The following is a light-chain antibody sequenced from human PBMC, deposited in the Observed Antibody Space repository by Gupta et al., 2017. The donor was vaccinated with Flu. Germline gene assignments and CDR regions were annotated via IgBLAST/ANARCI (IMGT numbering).Light chain of an antibody. V-gene: IGKV3-11*01. CDR1: QSVSIY. Sequence: EIVLTQSPATLSLSPGERATLSCRASQSVSIYLAWYQQKPGQAPRLLIYDASTRATGIPARFSGSGSGTDFTLTISSLEPEDFAVYYCQQRSNWPPGRYSFGQGTKREIK. CDR3: QQRSNWPPGRYS. CDR2: DAS. J-gene: IGKJ2*03.